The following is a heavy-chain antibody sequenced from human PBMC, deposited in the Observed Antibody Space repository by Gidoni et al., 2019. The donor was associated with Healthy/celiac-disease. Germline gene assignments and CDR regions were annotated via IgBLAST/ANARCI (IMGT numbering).Heavy chain of an antibody. CDR2: IKSKTDGGTT. J-gene: IGHJ4*02. D-gene: IGHD1-26*01. CDR3: TTDPRIVGATTHSNFDY. CDR1: GATLSTAW. V-gene: IGHV3-15*01. Sequence: EVQLVESGGGLVKPGGSLRLSCAASGATLSTAWMSGVRQAPGKGLEWVGRIKSKTDGGTTDYAAPVKVRFTISRDDSKNTLYLQMNSLKTEDTAVYYCTTDPRIVGATTHSNFDYWGQGTLVTVSS.